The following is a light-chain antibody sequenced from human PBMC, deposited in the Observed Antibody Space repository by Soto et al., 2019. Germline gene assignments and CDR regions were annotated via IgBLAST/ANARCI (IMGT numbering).Light chain of an antibody. V-gene: IGKV1-5*03. J-gene: IGKJ1*01. CDR2: KAS. CDR3: QQYNSFIWT. CDR1: QSISSW. Sequence: DIQTTQSPSTLSASVGDRVTIVCRASQSISSWLAWYQQKPGKAPKLLISKASNLDSGVPSRFSGSGSGTEFNLTISSLQPEDFATYYCQQYNSFIWTFGRGTKV.